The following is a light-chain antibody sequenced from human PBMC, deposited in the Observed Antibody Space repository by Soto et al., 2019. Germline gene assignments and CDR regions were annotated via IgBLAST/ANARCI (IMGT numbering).Light chain of an antibody. Sequence: ENVLTQSPGTLSLSPGERATLSCRASQTVDNIYLAWYQQKPGQAPRLLIFGANRRATGIPDRFSGSGYGTDFTLTISRLEPEDFVVYYCQLYGSSTLYTFGQGTKVDIK. V-gene: IGKV3-20*01. CDR1: QTVDNIY. CDR2: GAN. CDR3: QLYGSSTLYT. J-gene: IGKJ2*01.